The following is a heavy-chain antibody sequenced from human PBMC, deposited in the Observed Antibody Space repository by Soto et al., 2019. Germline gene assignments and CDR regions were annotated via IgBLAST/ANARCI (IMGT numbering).Heavy chain of an antibody. J-gene: IGHJ6*02. D-gene: IGHD6-19*01. CDR1: GGSISSYY. CDR3: ARENSSGEPRYYYYGMDV. V-gene: IGHV4-34*01. CDR2: INHSGST. Sequence: SETLSLTCTVSGGSISSYYWSWIRQPPGKGLEWIGEINHSGSTNYNPSLKSRVTISVDTSKNQFSLKLSSVTAADTAVYYCARENSSGEPRYYYYGMDVWGQGTTVTVSS.